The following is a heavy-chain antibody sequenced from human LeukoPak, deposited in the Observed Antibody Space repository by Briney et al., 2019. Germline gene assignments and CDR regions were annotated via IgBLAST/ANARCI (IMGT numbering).Heavy chain of an antibody. CDR2: IYYSGST. CDR1: GGSINSYY. D-gene: IGHD3-10*01. J-gene: IGHJ6*03. V-gene: IGHV4-59*12. Sequence: NSSETLSLTCTVSGGSINSYYWSWIRQPPGKGLEWIGYIYYSGSTNYNPSLKSRVTISVDTSKNQFSLKLSSVTAADTAVYYCARESLMVRGVITSYMDVWGKGTTVTISS. CDR3: ARESLMVRGVITSYMDV.